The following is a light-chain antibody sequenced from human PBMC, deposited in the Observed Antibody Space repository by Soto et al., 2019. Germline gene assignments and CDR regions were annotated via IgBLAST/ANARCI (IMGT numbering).Light chain of an antibody. V-gene: IGLV1-44*01. CDR2: TNN. CDR1: NSNIGTNT. Sequence: QSVLTQPPSASATPGQRVTISCSGSNSNIGTNTVNWYQQLPGTAPRLLIYTNNQRPSGVPQRFSGSKTGTSASLAIGGLQSEDGADYYCAARDDSLGASVLATGPKATVL. CDR3: AARDDSLGASV. J-gene: IGLJ1*01.